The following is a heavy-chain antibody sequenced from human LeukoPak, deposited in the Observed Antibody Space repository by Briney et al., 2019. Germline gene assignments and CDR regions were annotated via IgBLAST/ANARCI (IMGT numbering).Heavy chain of an antibody. CDR2: IYYSGST. V-gene: IGHV4-31*03. Sequence: SQTLSLTCTVSGGSISSGGYYWSWIRQHPGKGLEWIGYIYYSGSTYHNPSLKSRVTISVDTSKNQFSLKLSSVTAADTAVYYCARDPAYDNYYFDYWGQGTLVTVSS. CDR3: ARDPAYDNYYFDY. D-gene: IGHD3-22*01. CDR1: GGSISSGGYY. J-gene: IGHJ4*02.